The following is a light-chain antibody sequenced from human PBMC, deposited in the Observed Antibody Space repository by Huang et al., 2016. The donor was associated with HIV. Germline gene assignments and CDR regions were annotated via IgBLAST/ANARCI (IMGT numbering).Light chain of an antibody. J-gene: IGKJ2*01. CDR3: QQNYNTPYT. CDR1: QTISKY. CDR2: SAS. Sequence: DIQMTQSPSSLSASVGDRVTITCRASQTISKYLNWCQHKPGKALDLLIYSASTLQGGVPSRFSASGSGTDFALTISSLQPEDFATYYCQQNYNTPYTFGQGTIVEIK. V-gene: IGKV1-39*01.